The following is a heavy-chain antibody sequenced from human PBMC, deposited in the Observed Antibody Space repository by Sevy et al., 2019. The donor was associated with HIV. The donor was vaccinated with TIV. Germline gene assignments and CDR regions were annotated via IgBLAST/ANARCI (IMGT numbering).Heavy chain of an antibody. D-gene: IGHD3-22*01. Sequence: GGSLRLSCTASGLTFSSYVMSWVRQAPGKGLVWVSTIGGSGGYTYGADSVKGRLTISRDNSKNTVYLQMNSLTVEDTAMYYCAKEYSSGYSWGQGILVTVSS. V-gene: IGHV3-23*01. CDR2: IGGSGGYT. CDR1: GLTFSSYV. CDR3: AKEYSSGYS. J-gene: IGHJ4*02.